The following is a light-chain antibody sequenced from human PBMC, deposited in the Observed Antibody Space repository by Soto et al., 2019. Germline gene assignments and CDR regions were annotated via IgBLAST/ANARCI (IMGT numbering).Light chain of an antibody. V-gene: IGLV2-8*01. Sequence: QSALTQPPSASGSPGQSVTISCTGTSSDVGGYNYVSWYQQHPGKAPKLMIYEISKRPSGVPDRFSGSKSGNTASLTVSGLQAEDEADYYCSSYAGSNNVVFGGGTEVT. CDR1: SSDVGGYNY. CDR3: SSYAGSNNVV. J-gene: IGLJ2*01. CDR2: EIS.